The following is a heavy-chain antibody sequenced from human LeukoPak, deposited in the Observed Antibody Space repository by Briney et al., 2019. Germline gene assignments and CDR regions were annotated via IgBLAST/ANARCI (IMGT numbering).Heavy chain of an antibody. V-gene: IGHV4-39*07. D-gene: IGHD6-6*01. Sequence: SETLSLTCSVSGGSISSSSYYWGWIRQPPGKGLEWIGSFYYSGSAYYDPSLKSRVTISVDTSKNQFSLKLSSVTAADTAVYYCARLPHSKSIAARRRSYWGQGTLVTVSS. J-gene: IGHJ4*02. CDR1: GGSISSSSYY. CDR3: ARLPHSKSIAARRRSY. CDR2: FYYSGSA.